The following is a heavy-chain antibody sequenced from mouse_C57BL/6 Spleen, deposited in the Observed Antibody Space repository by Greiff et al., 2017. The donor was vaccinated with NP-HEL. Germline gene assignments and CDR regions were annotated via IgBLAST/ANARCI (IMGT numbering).Heavy chain of an antibody. CDR3: SRAYYGGTFYWYFDV. CDR2: INPNYGTT. CDR1: GYSFTDYN. D-gene: IGHD1-1*01. V-gene: IGHV1-39*01. Sequence: VQLQQSGPELVKPGASVKISCKASGYSFTDYNMNWVKQSNGKSLEWIGVINPNYGTTSYNQKFKGTATLTVDQSSSTAYMQLNSLTSEDSAVYYGSRAYYGGTFYWYFDVWGTGTTVTVSS. J-gene: IGHJ1*03.